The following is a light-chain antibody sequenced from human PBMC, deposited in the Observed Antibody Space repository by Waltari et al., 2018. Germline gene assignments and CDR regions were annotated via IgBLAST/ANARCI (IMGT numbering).Light chain of an antibody. J-gene: IGKJ1*01. CDR1: QTITNY. CDR2: AAS. CDR3: QQSYSTPWT. V-gene: IGKV1-39*01. Sequence: DIQMTQSPSSLSASVGARVNITCRASQTITNYINWYQQKSGKAPKLLIYAASSLQSGVPSRFSGSGSGTDFTLTITSLQPEDFATYHCQQSYSTPWTFGQGTKVEIK.